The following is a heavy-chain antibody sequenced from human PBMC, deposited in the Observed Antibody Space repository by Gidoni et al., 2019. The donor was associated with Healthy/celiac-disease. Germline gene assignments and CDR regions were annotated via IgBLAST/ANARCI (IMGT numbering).Heavy chain of an antibody. V-gene: IGHV3-30*18. J-gene: IGHJ4*02. D-gene: IGHD5-12*01. CDR3: AKDISEEGYGEGYFDY. CDR2: ISYDGSNK. CDR1: GFTFSSYG. Sequence: QVQLVESGGGVVQPGRSLRLSCAASGFTFSSYGMHWVRQAPGKGLEWVAVISYDGSNKYYADSVKGRFTISRDNSKNTLYLQMNSLRAEDTAVYYCAKDISEEGYGEGYFDYWGQGTLVTVSS.